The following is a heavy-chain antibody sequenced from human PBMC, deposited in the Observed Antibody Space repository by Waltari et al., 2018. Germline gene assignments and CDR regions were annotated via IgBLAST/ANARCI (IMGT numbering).Heavy chain of an antibody. V-gene: IGHV1-69*13. CDR1: GGTFSSYA. J-gene: IGHJ4*02. D-gene: IGHD5-12*01. CDR2: IIPIFGTA. Sequence: QVQLVQSGAEVKKPGSSVKVSCKASGGTFSSYAISWVRQAPGQGLEWMGGIIPIFGTANYAQKFQGRVTITADESTSTAYMELSSLRSEDTAVYYCARGPEMEMATILAYYFDYWGQGTLVTVSS. CDR3: ARGPEMEMATILAYYFDY.